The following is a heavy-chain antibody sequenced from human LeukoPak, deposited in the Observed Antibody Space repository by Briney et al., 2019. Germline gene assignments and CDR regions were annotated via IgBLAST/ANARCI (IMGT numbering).Heavy chain of an antibody. CDR2: INHSGST. V-gene: IGHV4-34*01. J-gene: IGHJ4*02. Sequence: PSETLSLTCAVYGGSFSGYYWSWIRQPPGKGLEWIGEINHSGSTNYNPSLKSRVTISVDTSKNQFSLKLSSVTAADTAVYYCARGRAVLRYFDWLLNYWGQGTLVTVSS. CDR3: ARGRAVLRYFDWLLNY. D-gene: IGHD3-9*01. CDR1: GGSFSGYY.